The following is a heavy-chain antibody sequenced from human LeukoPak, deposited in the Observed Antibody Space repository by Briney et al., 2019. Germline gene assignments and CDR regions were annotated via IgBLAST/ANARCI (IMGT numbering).Heavy chain of an antibody. CDR2: INHSGST. V-gene: IGHV4-34*01. J-gene: IGHJ4*02. Sequence: SETLSLTCAVYGGSFSGYYWSWIRQPPGKGLEWIGEINHSGSTNYNPSLKSRVTISVDTSKNQFSLKLSSVIAADTAVYYCARVVRSVDYWGQGTLVTVSS. D-gene: IGHD2-2*01. CDR3: ARVVRSVDY. CDR1: GGSFSGYY.